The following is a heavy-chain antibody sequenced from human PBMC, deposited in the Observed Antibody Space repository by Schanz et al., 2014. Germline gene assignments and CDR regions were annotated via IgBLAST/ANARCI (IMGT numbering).Heavy chain of an antibody. CDR2: ISGSGVTI. CDR1: GFTFSSYA. V-gene: IGHV3-23*01. CDR3: ARGSITMVRGGDVGAFDI. J-gene: IGHJ3*02. Sequence: EVQLLESGGGLVQPGGSLRLSCAGSGFTFSSYAMSWVRQTPGKGLEWVSVISGSGVTIYYADSVKGRFTISRDNSKNAVYLQMESLRAEDTAVYYCARGSITMVRGGDVGAFDIWGQGTMVTVSS. D-gene: IGHD3-10*01.